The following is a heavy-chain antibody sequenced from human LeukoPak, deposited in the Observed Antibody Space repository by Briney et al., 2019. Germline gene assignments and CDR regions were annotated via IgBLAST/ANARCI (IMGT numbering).Heavy chain of an antibody. CDR2: ISNNGGST. J-gene: IGHJ4*02. CDR3: ARILAFSGSWGYFDY. D-gene: IGHD6-13*01. CDR1: GFTFSNYA. V-gene: IGHV3-23*01. Sequence: GGSLRLSCAASGFTFSNYAMYWVRQAPGKGLEWVSSISNNGGSTYYADSVKGRFTISRDNFKNTLYLQMNGLRAEDTAVYYCARILAFSGSWGYFDYWGQGALVTVSS.